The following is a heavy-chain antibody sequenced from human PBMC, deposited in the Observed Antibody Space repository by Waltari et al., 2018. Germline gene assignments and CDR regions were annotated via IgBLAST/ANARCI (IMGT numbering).Heavy chain of an antibody. J-gene: IGHJ4*02. D-gene: IGHD2-21*01. CDR2: INPNSGGT. Sequence: SGYNFTRYYMHWVRQAPGQGLEWMGWINPNSGGTNYAQKFQGRVTMTRDTSISTAYMELSRLRSDNTAVYYCARAPLRSNIGVNWGQGTLVTVSS. CDR3: ARAPLRSNIGVN. CDR1: GYNFTRYY. V-gene: IGHV1-2*02.